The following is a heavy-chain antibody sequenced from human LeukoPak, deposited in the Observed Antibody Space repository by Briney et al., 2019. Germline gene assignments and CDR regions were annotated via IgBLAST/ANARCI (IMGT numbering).Heavy chain of an antibody. V-gene: IGHV4-59*01. Sequence: SETLSLTCAVYGGSFSSYYWSWIRQPPGKGLEWIGYIYDRGSTNYNPSLKSRVTISVDTSKNQFSLKLSSVTAADTAVYYCARPHCGGDCYSRSYYAFDIWGQGTMVTVSA. CDR3: ARPHCGGDCYSRSYYAFDI. CDR1: GGSFSSYY. D-gene: IGHD2-21*01. CDR2: IYDRGST. J-gene: IGHJ3*02.